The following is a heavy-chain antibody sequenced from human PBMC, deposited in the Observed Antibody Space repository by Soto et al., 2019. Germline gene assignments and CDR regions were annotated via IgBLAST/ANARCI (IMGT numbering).Heavy chain of an antibody. D-gene: IGHD1-7*01. CDR3: TTDSLFSTGTTVGDDY. V-gene: IGHV3-15*07. CDR1: GFTFSNAW. Sequence: EVQLVESGGGLVKPGGSLRLSCAASGFTFSNAWMNWVRQAPGKGLEWVGRIKSKTDGGKTDYAAPVKGRFTISRDDSKNTLYMQMNSLKTEDTAVYYCTTDSLFSTGTTVGDDYWGQGTLVTVSS. CDR2: IKSKTDGGKT. J-gene: IGHJ4*02.